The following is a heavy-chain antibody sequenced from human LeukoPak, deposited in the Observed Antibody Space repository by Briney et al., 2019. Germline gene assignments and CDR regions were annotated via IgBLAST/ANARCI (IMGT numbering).Heavy chain of an antibody. CDR1: GFTFSSYA. CDR3: ARGDYGDFYYYYGMDV. V-gene: IGHV3-23*01. D-gene: IGHD4-17*01. CDR2: ISGSGGST. J-gene: IGHJ6*02. Sequence: PGGSLRLSCAASGFTFSSYAMSWVRQAPGKGLEWVAAISGSGGSTYYADSVKGRFTISRDNSKNTLYLQMNSLRAEDTAVYYCARGDYGDFYYYYGMDVWGQGTTVTVS.